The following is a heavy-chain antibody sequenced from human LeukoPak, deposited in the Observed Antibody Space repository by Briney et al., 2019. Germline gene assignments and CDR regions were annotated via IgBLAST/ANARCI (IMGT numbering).Heavy chain of an antibody. CDR2: ISWNSGII. D-gene: IGHD4-17*01. J-gene: IGHJ5*02. V-gene: IGHV3-9*01. Sequence: GGSLRLSCAASGFTFDDYAMHWVRQAPGKGLECVSGISWNSGIIGYADSVKGRFTISRDNAKNSLYLQMSSLRAEDTALYYCAKDRDYGELFRGFDPWGQGTLVTVSS. CDR3: AKDRDYGELFRGFDP. CDR1: GFTFDDYA.